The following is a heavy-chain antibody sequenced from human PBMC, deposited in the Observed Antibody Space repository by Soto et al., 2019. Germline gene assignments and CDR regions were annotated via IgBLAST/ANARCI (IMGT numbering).Heavy chain of an antibody. J-gene: IGHJ6*02. CDR1: GFTFSSYW. CDR3: ASPIGSSSWYSYYYYYGMDV. D-gene: IGHD6-13*01. V-gene: IGHV3-74*01. Sequence: GSLQLSCAASGFTFSSYWMHWVRQAPGKGLVWVSRINSDGSSTSYADSVKGRFTISRDNAKNTLYLQMNSLRAEDTAVYYCASPIGSSSWYSYYYYYGMDVWGQGTTVTVSS. CDR2: INSDGSST.